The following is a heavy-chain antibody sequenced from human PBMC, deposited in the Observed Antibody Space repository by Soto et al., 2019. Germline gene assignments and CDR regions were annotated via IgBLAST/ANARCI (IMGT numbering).Heavy chain of an antibody. CDR1: GYTFTSYA. V-gene: IGHV1-69*13. D-gene: IGHD2-15*01. Sequence: SVKVSCKASGYTFTSYAISCVRQAPGQGLEWMGGIIPIFGTANYAQKFQGRVTITADESTSTAYMELSSLRSEDTAVYYCARTSIVVVVAATGWFDPWGQGTLVTVSS. CDR2: IIPIFGTA. CDR3: ARTSIVVVVAATGWFDP. J-gene: IGHJ5*02.